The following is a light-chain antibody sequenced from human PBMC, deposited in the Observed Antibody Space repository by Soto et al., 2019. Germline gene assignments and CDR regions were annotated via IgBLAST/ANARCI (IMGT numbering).Light chain of an antibody. CDR2: DVN. CDR3: SSYTSSSIYV. CDR1: SSDIGGYDF. J-gene: IGLJ1*01. Sequence: QSALTQPASVSGSPGRSITISCTGTSSDIGGYDFVSWYQQHPGKAPKLMIYDVNNRPSGISDRFSGSKSGNTASLTISDPQADDEADYYCSSYTSSSIYVLGAGTKVTVL. V-gene: IGLV2-14*03.